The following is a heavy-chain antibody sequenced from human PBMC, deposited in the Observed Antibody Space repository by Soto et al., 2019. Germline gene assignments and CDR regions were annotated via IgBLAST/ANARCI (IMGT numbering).Heavy chain of an antibody. CDR3: VIGLVPQHGMDV. CDR1: GYTFTSYY. J-gene: IGHJ6*02. V-gene: IGHV1-46*01. Sequence: ASVKVSCKASGYTFTSYYMHWVRQAPGQGLEWMGIINPSGGSTSYAQKFQGRVTMTRDTSTSTVYMELSSLRSDDTAVYYCVIGLVPQHGMDVWGQGTTVTVSS. D-gene: IGHD1-1*01. CDR2: INPSGGST.